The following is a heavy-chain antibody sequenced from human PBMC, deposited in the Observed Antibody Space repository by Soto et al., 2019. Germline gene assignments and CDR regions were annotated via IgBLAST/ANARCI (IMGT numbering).Heavy chain of an antibody. Sequence: QITLKESGPTLVKPTQTLTLTCTFSGFSLSTSGVGVGWIRQPPGKALEWLALIYWDNDKRYSPSLKSRLTITKDTPKNQVVLTMTNMDPVDTATYYCAHSPIVGATYEYYFDYWGQGTLVTVSS. CDR1: GFSLSTSGVG. CDR2: IYWDNDK. V-gene: IGHV2-5*02. D-gene: IGHD1-26*01. J-gene: IGHJ4*02. CDR3: AHSPIVGATYEYYFDY.